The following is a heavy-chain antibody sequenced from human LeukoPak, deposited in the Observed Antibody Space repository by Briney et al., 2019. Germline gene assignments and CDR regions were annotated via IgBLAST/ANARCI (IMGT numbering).Heavy chain of an antibody. CDR1: GGSFSGYY. J-gene: IGHJ5*02. CDR3: ARDRNSGVAVFGVPRGGRFDP. D-gene: IGHD3-3*01. Sequence: PSETQSLTCAVYGGSFSGYYWSWIRQPPGKGLEWIGYIYHSGSTYYNPSLKSRVTISVDRSKNHFSLKLSSVTAADTAVYYCARDRNSGVAVFGVPRGGRFDPWGQGTLVTVSS. V-gene: IGHV4-34*01. CDR2: IYHSGST.